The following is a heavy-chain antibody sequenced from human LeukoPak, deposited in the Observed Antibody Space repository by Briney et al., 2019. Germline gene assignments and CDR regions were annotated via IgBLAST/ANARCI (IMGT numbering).Heavy chain of an antibody. CDR3: PRDHGAYSNGFYYYYGMDV. CDR1: GLTFSTYW. Sequence: GGSLRLSCAASGLTFSTYWMHWVRQVPGKGLVWVSRVNSDGSSTSYADSVKGRFTISRDNAKNTLYLQMNSLRAEDTAIYFCPRDHGAYSNGFYYYYGMDVWGQGTTVTVSS. V-gene: IGHV3-74*01. D-gene: IGHD6-19*01. J-gene: IGHJ6*02. CDR2: VNSDGSST.